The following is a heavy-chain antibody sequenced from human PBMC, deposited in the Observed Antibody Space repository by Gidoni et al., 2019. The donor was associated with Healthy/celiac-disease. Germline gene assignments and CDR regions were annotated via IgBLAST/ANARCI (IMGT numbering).Heavy chain of an antibody. CDR1: GFTFADYA. Sequence: EVQLVESGGGLVQPGRSLRLSCAASGFTFADYAMHWVRQAPGKGLEWVSGISWNSGSIGYADSVKGRFTISRDNAKNSLYLQMNSLRAEDMALYYCAKDMQSGSYYAYYYYYYGMDVWGQGTTVTVSS. CDR3: AKDMQSGSYYAYYYYYYGMDV. J-gene: IGHJ6*02. CDR2: ISWNSGSI. D-gene: IGHD1-26*01. V-gene: IGHV3-9*03.